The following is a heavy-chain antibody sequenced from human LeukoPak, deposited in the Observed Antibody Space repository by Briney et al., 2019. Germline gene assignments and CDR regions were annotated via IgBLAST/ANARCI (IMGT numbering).Heavy chain of an antibody. D-gene: IGHD3-3*01. CDR3: ARDSRDYDFWSGAKQYYFDY. J-gene: IGHJ4*02. CDR1: GFTFSSYS. Sequence: GGSLRLSCAASGFTFSSYSMNWVRQAPGEGLEWVSSISSSSSYIYYADSVKGRLTISRDNAKNSLYLQMNSLRAEDTAVYYCARDSRDYDFWSGAKQYYFDYWGQGTLVTVSS. V-gene: IGHV3-21*01. CDR2: ISSSSSYI.